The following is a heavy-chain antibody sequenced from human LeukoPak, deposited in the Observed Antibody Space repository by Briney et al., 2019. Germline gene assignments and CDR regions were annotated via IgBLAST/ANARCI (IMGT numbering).Heavy chain of an antibody. CDR1: GFTSTGYY. CDR2: INPNSGGT. J-gene: IGHJ3*02. D-gene: IGHD3-22*01. Sequence: ASVKVSCKASGFTSTGYYMHWVRQAPGQGLEWMGRINPNSGGTNYAQKFQGRVTMTRDTSISTAYMELSRLRSDDTAVYYCARVLVVHYYDSRHAFDIWGQRTMVTVSS. V-gene: IGHV1-2*06. CDR3: ARVLVVHYYDSRHAFDI.